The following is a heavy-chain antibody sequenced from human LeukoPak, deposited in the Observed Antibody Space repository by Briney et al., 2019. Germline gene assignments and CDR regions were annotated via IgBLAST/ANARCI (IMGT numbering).Heavy chain of an antibody. CDR3: ATDIIGSSWYYFDY. D-gene: IGHD6-13*01. CDR1: GSTLTELS. J-gene: IGHJ4*02. CDR2: FDPEDGET. Sequence: ASVKVSCKVSGSTLTELSMHWVRQAPGKGLEWMGGFDPEDGETIYAQKFQGRVTMAEDTSTNTAYMELSSLRSEDTAMYYCATDIIGSSWYYFDYWGQGTLVTVSS. V-gene: IGHV1-24*01.